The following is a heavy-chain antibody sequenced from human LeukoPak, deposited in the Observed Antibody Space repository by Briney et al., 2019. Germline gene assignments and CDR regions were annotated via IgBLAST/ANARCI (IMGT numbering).Heavy chain of an antibody. Sequence: GGSLRLSCAASGFTFSSYGMHWVRQAPAKGLEWVAVIWYDGSNKYYADSVKGRFTISRDNSKNTLYLQMNSLRAEDTAVYYCARDPYYYGMDVWGQGTTVTVSS. V-gene: IGHV3-33*01. J-gene: IGHJ6*02. CDR3: ARDPYYYGMDV. CDR1: GFTFSSYG. CDR2: IWYDGSNK.